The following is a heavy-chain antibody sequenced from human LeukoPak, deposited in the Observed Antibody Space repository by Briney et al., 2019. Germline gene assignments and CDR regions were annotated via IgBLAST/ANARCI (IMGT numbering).Heavy chain of an antibody. CDR3: ARGRDKYYDSTPHMDV. Sequence: GGSLRLSWAASGFTFSSYAMHWVRQAPGKGLEWVAVISYDGSNKYYADSVKGRFTISRDNSKNTLYLQMNSLRAEDTAVYYCARGRDKYYDSTPHMDVWGKGTTVTISS. CDR1: GFTFSSYA. D-gene: IGHD3-22*01. V-gene: IGHV3-30*04. J-gene: IGHJ6*04. CDR2: ISYDGSNK.